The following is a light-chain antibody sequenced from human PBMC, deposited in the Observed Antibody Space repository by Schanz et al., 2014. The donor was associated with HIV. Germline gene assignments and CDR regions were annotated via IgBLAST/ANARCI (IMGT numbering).Light chain of an antibody. CDR1: SSNIGSNP. CDR3: QSYDSSLSGWV. CDR2: NNN. V-gene: IGLV1-44*01. Sequence: QSVLTQPPSASGTPGQRVTIFCSGSSSNIGSNPVNWYQHLPGTAPKVVIYNNNQRPSGVPDRFSGSKSGTSASLAISGLQSEDEADYYCQSYDSSLSGWVFGGGTKLTVL. J-gene: IGLJ3*02.